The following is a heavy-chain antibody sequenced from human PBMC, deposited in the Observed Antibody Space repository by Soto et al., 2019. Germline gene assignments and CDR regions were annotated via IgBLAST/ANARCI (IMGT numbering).Heavy chain of an antibody. CDR1: GGSFSGYY. D-gene: IGHD3-10*01. Sequence: SETLSLTCAVYGGSFSGYYWTWIRQPPGKGLEWIGEINHRRSTSYNPSLKRRVTMSIDTSKNQFSLHLSSVTAADTAVYYCVRGPGGFGEFSLDYWGQGTLVTVSS. CDR2: INHRRST. CDR3: VRGPGGFGEFSLDY. V-gene: IGHV4-34*01. J-gene: IGHJ4*02.